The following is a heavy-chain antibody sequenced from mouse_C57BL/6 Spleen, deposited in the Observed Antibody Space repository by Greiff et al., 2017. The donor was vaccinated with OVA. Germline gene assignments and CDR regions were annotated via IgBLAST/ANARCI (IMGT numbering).Heavy chain of an antibody. J-gene: IGHJ2*01. D-gene: IGHD3-2*02. V-gene: IGHV1-72*01. CDR2: MAPNSGGT. CDR1: GYTFTSYW. Sequence: QVQLQQPGAELVKPGASVKLSCKASGYTFTSYWMHWVKQRPGRGLEWIGRMAPNSGGTKYNEKIKSKATLTVDKPSSTAYMQLSSLTSEDAAVYYCARSDSSGYDYWGQGTTLTVSS. CDR3: ARSDSSGYDY.